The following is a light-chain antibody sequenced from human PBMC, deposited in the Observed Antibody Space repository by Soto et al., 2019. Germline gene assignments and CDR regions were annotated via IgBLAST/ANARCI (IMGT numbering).Light chain of an antibody. J-gene: IGLJ1*01. V-gene: IGLV2-14*01. Sequence: QSALTQPASVSGSPGQSITISCTGTSSDVGAYDYVSWYQQPPGKAPQLMIYDVSNRPSGVSNRFSGSKSGNTASLTISGLQAEDEADYYCCAFTTSSTSVFGTGTKVTVL. CDR1: SSDVGAYDY. CDR3: CAFTTSSTSV. CDR2: DVS.